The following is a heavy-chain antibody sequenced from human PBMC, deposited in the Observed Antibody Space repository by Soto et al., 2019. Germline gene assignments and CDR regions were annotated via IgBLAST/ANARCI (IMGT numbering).Heavy chain of an antibody. Sequence: SVKVSCKASGGTFSSYAISWVRQAPGQGLEWMGGIIPIFGTANYAQKFQGRVTITADKSTSTAYMELSSLRSEDTAVYYCAAAGTDSDYYYGMDVWHKGTTVAVAS. CDR2: IIPIFGTA. V-gene: IGHV1-69*06. J-gene: IGHJ6*04. CDR1: GGTFSSYA. D-gene: IGHD6-13*01. CDR3: AAAGTDSDYYYGMDV.